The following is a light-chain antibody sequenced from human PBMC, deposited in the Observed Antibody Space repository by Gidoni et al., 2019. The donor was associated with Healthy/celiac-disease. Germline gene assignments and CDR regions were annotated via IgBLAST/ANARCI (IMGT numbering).Light chain of an antibody. CDR1: QSISSW. CDR2: KAA. CDR3: QQYNSYWT. Sequence: DIQMTQSPSNLSASVGDRVNITCRASQSISSWFALYQQKPGKAPKLLIYKAASLESGVPSRFSGSGSGKEFTITISSLPPDDFATYYCQQYNSYWTFGQGTKVEIK. V-gene: IGKV1-5*03. J-gene: IGKJ1*01.